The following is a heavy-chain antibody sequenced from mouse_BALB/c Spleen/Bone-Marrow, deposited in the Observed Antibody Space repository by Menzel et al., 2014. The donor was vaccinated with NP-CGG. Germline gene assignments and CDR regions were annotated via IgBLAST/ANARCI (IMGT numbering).Heavy chain of an antibody. CDR2: INPSTGYT. CDR3: AREGIYYGNTWFAY. Sequence: LQESGAELAKPGASVKMSCKTSGYTFTTYWIHWVKQRPGQGLEWIGYINPSTGYTEYNQKFKDKATLTADKSSSTAYMRLSSLTSEEFAVYYCAREGIYYGNTWFAYWGQGTLVTVSA. V-gene: IGHV1-7*01. J-gene: IGHJ3*01. D-gene: IGHD2-1*01. CDR1: GYTFTTYW.